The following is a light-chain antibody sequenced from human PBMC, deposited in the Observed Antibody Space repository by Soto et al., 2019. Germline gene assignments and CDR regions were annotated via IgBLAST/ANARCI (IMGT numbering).Light chain of an antibody. CDR3: CSYAGSSSLYV. CDR1: SSDVGSYNL. Sequence: QSALTQAAAVSGCPGQSITISCTGTSSDVGSYNLVSWYQQHPGKAPKLMIYEGSKRPSGVSNRFSGSKSGNTASLTISGLQAEDEADYYCCSYAGSSSLYVFGTGTKVTV. V-gene: IGLV2-23*01. J-gene: IGLJ1*01. CDR2: EGS.